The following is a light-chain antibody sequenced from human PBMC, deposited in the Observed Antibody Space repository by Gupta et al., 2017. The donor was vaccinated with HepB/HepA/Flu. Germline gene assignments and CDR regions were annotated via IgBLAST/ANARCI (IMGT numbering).Light chain of an antibody. J-gene: IGLJ3*02. CDR1: SSDVGGFNY. V-gene: IGLV2-14*03. Sequence: SSARTSSDVGGFNYVSWYQHHPGKGPKLLIYDVNNRPSGISDRFSGSKSGNTASLTISGLQVEDEADYFCASFTITNPRVLFGGGTKLTVL. CDR3: ASFTITNPRVL. CDR2: DVN.